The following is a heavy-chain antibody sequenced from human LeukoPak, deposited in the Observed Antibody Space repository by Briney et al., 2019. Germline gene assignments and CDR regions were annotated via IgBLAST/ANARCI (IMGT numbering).Heavy chain of an antibody. D-gene: IGHD3-10*01. CDR1: GYTFTSYD. V-gene: IGHV1-18*01. J-gene: IGHJ5*02. Sequence: GASVKVSCKASGYTFTSYDINWVRQAPGQGLEWMGWISAYSGNTNYAQKLQGRVTMTTDTSTSTAYMELRSLRSDATAVYYCARDLAYYGSGSYADWFDPWAQGTLVTVSS. CDR2: ISAYSGNT. CDR3: ARDLAYYGSGSYADWFDP.